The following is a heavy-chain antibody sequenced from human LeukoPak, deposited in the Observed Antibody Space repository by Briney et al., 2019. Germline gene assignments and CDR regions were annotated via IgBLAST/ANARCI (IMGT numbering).Heavy chain of an antibody. CDR3: ARVALGEWNDPHFDS. CDR1: GGSISRSNYY. D-gene: IGHD1-1*01. CDR2: IYYSGST. V-gene: IGHV4-39*07. J-gene: IGHJ4*02. Sequence: PSETLSLTCTVSGGSISRSNYYWGWIRQPPGKGLEWIGSIYYSGSTYYSPSLKSRVTISVDTSKNQFSLNLRSVTAADTAVYYCARVALGEWNDPHFDSWGQGARVTVSS.